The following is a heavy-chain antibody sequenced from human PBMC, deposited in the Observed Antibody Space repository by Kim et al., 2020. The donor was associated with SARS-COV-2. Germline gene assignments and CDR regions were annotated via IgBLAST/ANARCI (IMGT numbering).Heavy chain of an antibody. D-gene: IGHD2-21*01. CDR1: GGSFSGYY. CDR2: INHSGST. V-gene: IGHV4-34*01. Sequence: SETLSLTCAVYGGSFSGYYWSWIRQPPGKGLEWIGEINHSGSTNYNPSLKSRVTISVDTPKNQFSLKLSSVTAADTAVYYCARGRVMRRAVYYYYGMDVCGQGTTVTVSS. J-gene: IGHJ6*02. CDR3: ARGRVMRRAVYYYYGMDV.